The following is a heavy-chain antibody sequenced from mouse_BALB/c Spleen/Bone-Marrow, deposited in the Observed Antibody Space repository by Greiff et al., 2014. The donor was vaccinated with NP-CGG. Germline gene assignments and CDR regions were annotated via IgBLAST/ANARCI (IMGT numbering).Heavy chain of an antibody. CDR3: ARWDYAMDY. Sequence: QVQLQQSGAELVRPGTSVKVSCKASGYAFTNYLIEWVKQRPGQGPEWIGVINPGSGGTNYNEKFKGKATLTADKSSSTAYMQLSSLTSDDSAVYFCARWDYAMDYWDQGTSVTVSS. V-gene: IGHV1-54*01. CDR1: GYAFTNYL. CDR2: INPGSGGT. J-gene: IGHJ4*01.